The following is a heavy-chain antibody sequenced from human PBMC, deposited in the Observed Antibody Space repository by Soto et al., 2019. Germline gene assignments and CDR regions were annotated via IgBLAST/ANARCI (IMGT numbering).Heavy chain of an antibody. D-gene: IGHD2-8*02. CDR3: AKIVCHDYWSRCPYYFDY. Sequence: PGGSLRLSCAASGFTFSSYAMSWVRQAPGKGLEWVSGISGSGGSTYYADSVKGPFTISRDNSKTTLYLQMNSLRAEDTAVYYCAKIVCHDYWSRCPYYFDYWGQGTLVTVSS. CDR1: GFTFSSYA. CDR2: ISGSGGST. J-gene: IGHJ4*02. V-gene: IGHV3-23*01.